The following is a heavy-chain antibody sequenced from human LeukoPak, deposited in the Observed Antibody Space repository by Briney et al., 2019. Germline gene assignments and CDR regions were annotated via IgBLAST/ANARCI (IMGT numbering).Heavy chain of an antibody. CDR2: INHSGST. J-gene: IGHJ3*02. D-gene: IGHD3-22*01. Sequence: SETLSLTCAVYGGSFSGYYWSWIRQPPGKGLEWVGEINHSGSTNYNPSLKSRVIISVDTSKNQFSLQMSCVTAADTAVYYCARSEVVVPRVFDIWGQGTLVTVSS. CDR1: GGSFSGYY. V-gene: IGHV4-34*01. CDR3: ARSEVVVPRVFDI.